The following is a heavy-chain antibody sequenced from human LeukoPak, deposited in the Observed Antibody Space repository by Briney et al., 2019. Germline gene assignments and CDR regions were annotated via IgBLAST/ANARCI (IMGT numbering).Heavy chain of an antibody. CDR1: GFTLSSYS. CDR3: ARDNRLAVGGGDLFDY. CDR2: ITSDSSTI. D-gene: IGHD2-21*01. J-gene: IGHJ4*02. V-gene: IGHV3-48*01. Sequence: PGGSLRLSCAASGFTLSSYSMNWVRRAPGKGLEWVSYITSDSSTIKYADSVKGRFTISRDNAKNSLYLQMNSLRAEDTAVYYCARDNRLAVGGGDLFDYWGQGTLVTVSS.